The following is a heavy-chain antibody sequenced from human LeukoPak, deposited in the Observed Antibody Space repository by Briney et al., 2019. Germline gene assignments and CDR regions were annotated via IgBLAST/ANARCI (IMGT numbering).Heavy chain of an antibody. CDR1: GYTFTGYY. J-gene: IGHJ4*02. D-gene: IGHD2-8*01. V-gene: IGHV1-2*02. CDR3: ARGEYFTNGRADFDY. Sequence: ASVKVSCKASGYTFTGYYIHWVRQAPGQGLEWMGWINPNSGGTNYAQKFQGRVTMTRDASITTAYMELSRLRSDDTAVYYCARGEYFTNGRADFDYWGQGTLVTVSS. CDR2: INPNSGGT.